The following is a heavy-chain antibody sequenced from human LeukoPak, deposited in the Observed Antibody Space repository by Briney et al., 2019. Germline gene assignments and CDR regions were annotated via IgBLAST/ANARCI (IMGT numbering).Heavy chain of an antibody. D-gene: IGHD5-12*01. CDR1: GFTFSTYW. V-gene: IGHV3-74*01. Sequence: GGSLRLSCAASGFTFSTYWMHWVRQGPGKGLVWVSRINPDGTNTRYADFVKGRFTISRDNAQNTLYLQMNSLRAEGTAVYYCARGNIVATSPYYYGMDVWGQGTTVTVSS. CDR2: INPDGTNT. CDR3: ARGNIVATSPYYYGMDV. J-gene: IGHJ6*02.